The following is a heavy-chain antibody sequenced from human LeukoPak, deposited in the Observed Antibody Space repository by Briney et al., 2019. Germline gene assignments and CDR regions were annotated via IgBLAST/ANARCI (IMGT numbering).Heavy chain of an antibody. Sequence: GGSLRLSCAASGFTFSSYAMSWVRQAPGKGLEWVSAISGSGGSTYYADSVKGRFTISRDNSKNTLYLQMNSLRAEDTAVYYCAKHRHYYDSSGYYYVPDYFDYWGQGILVTVSS. J-gene: IGHJ4*02. CDR3: AKHRHYYDSSGYYYVPDYFDY. D-gene: IGHD3-22*01. V-gene: IGHV3-23*01. CDR2: ISGSGGST. CDR1: GFTFSSYA.